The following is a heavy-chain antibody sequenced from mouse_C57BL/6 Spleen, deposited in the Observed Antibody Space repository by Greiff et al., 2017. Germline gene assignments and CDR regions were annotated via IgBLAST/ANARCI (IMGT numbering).Heavy chain of an antibody. V-gene: IGHV5-4*01. CDR3: ARDYGNYVGYFDY. CDR2: ISDGGSYT. D-gene: IGHD2-1*01. CDR1: GFTFSSYA. J-gene: IGHJ2*01. Sequence: EVQLVESGGGLVKPGGSLKLSCAASGFTFSSYAMSWVRQTPEKRLEWVATISDGGSYTYYPDNVKGRFTISRDNAKNNLYLQMSHLKSEDTSMYYCARDYGNYVGYFDYWGQSPTLSVSS.